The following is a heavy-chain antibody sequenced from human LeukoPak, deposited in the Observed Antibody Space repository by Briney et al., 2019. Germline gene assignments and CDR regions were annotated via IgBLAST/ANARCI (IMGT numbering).Heavy chain of an antibody. CDR3: ARDTDVAATLFDY. V-gene: IGHV3-30*02. J-gene: IGHJ4*02. CDR1: GFTFTSHG. Sequence: GGSLRLSCGASGFTFTSHGMHWVRQAPGKGLEWVAHIRYDGSNKYYADSVKGRFTISRDNSKNTLYLQMNSLRAEDTAVYYCARDTDVAATLFDYWGQGTLVTVSS. CDR2: IRYDGSNK. D-gene: IGHD2-15*01.